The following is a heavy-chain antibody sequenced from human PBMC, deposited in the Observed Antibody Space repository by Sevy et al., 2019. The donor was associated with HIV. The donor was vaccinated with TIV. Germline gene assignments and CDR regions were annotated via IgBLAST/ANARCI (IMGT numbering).Heavy chain of an antibody. V-gene: IGHV3-7*04. J-gene: IGHJ4*02. CDR3: ARGKTWMQL. CDR2: IKQDGSEK. D-gene: IGHD5-18*01. Sequence: GGSLRLSCAASGFTFNTYWMTWVRQAPGKGLEWVANIKQDGSEKNYVDSVKGRFTISRDNAENSLYLQMSSLRPEDTAVYHCARGKTWMQLWGQGTLVTVSS. CDR1: GFTFNTYW.